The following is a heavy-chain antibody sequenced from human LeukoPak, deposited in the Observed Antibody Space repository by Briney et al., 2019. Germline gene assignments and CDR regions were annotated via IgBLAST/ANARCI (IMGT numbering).Heavy chain of an antibody. D-gene: IGHD4-11*01. CDR3: AGAHSNSFYFDF. CDR2: IYSGST. J-gene: IGHJ4*02. V-gene: IGHV4-59*02. Sequence: PSQTLSLTCTVSGGSVRTYYWSWIRQSPGNGLEWIGYIYSGSTNYNPSLKSRVTISVDASKNQCSLKLRSVTAADTAVYFCAGAHSNSFYFDFWGQGTLVSVSS. CDR1: GGSVRTYY.